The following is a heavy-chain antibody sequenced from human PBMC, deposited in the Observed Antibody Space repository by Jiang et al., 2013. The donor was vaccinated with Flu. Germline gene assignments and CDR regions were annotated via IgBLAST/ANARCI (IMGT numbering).Heavy chain of an antibody. CDR3: ARYSYGYHYGMDV. D-gene: IGHD5-18*01. J-gene: IGHJ6*02. Sequence: GGGLVKPGGSLRLSCAASGFTFSSYSMNWVRQAPGKGLEWVSSISSSSSYIYYADSVKGRFTISRDNAKNSLYLQMNSLRADDTAVYYCARYSYGYHYGMDVWGQGTTVTVSS. CDR1: GFTFSSYS. V-gene: IGHV3-21*01. CDR2: ISSSSSYI.